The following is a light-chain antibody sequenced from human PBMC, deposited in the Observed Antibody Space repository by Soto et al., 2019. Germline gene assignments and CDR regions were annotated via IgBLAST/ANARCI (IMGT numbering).Light chain of an antibody. CDR1: SSHIGADYD. J-gene: IGLJ3*02. CDR2: GNN. Sequence: QSVLTQPPSVSGAPGQRGTIPCTGSSSHIGADYDVHWYQQLPGTAPKLLIYGNNNRPSGVSDRFSGSQSGTSASLAITGLQAEDEADYYCQSYDSSLSGSRFGGGTKLTVL. V-gene: IGLV1-40*01. CDR3: QSYDSSLSGSR.